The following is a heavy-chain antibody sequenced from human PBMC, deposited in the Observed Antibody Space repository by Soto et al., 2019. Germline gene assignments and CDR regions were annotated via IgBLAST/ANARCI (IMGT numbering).Heavy chain of an antibody. D-gene: IGHD2-21*01. CDR2: VSISSTYI. CDR1: GFTFDSYS. Sequence: GGSLRLSCAASGFTFDSYSLNWVRQAPGKGLEWVSSVSISSTYIYYAESVRGRFSISRDNAKNSLYLQMHSLRAEDTAVYYCARDPRDFYGMDVWGQGTTVTVSS. CDR3: ARDPRDFYGMDV. J-gene: IGHJ6*02. V-gene: IGHV3-21*01.